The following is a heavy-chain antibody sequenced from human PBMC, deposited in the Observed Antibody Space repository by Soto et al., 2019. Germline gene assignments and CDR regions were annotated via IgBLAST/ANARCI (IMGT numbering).Heavy chain of an antibody. CDR3: ARGKGMEENYYYYGMDI. J-gene: IGHJ6*02. D-gene: IGHD1-1*01. CDR1: GYTFSTYA. CDR2: INGGTGQT. V-gene: IGHV1-3*01. Sequence: ASVKVSCKASGYTFSTYAMHWVRQAPGQRLEWMGWINGGTGQTRYSQRFQDRVTITRDTSASTAYMELTSLTSEDTAAYSCARGKGMEENYYYYGMDIWGQGTTVTVSS.